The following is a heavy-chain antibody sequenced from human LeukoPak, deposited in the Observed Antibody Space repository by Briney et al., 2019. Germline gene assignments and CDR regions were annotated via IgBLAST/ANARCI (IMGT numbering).Heavy chain of an antibody. CDR2: IYHSGST. CDR3: ARHPPSKWFDP. CDR1: GGSISSYY. J-gene: IGHJ5*02. Sequence: PSETLSLTCTVSGGSISSYYWSWIRQPPGKGLEWIGSIYHSGSTYYNPSLKSRVTISVDTSKNQFSLKLSSVTAADTAVYYCARHPPSKWFDPWGQGTLVTVSS. V-gene: IGHV4-59*08.